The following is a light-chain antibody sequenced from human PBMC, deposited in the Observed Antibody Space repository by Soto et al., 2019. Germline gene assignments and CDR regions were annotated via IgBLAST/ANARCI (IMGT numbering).Light chain of an antibody. J-gene: IGKJ1*01. CDR3: QQFGSSSWT. Sequence: ESVLTQSPGTLSLSPGEKATLSCRASQSVSSSYLAWYQQKPGQAPRLLIYGASSRATGIPDRFSGSGSGTDVTLTVSRLEPEDLAVYYCQQFGSSSWTFGQGTKVEIK. CDR2: GAS. CDR1: QSVSSSY. V-gene: IGKV3-20*01.